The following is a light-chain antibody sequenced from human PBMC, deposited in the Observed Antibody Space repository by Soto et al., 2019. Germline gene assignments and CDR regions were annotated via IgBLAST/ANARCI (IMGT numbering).Light chain of an antibody. CDR1: QSVGSN. Sequence: EVVMTQSPATLSVSPGERATLSCRASQSVGSNLAWYQQKPGQAPRLLIYTASTRATGIPAKFSASGSGTEFTLTISSLQSEDFAVYFCREYNNAPPFGQGTLLAIK. J-gene: IGKJ5*01. CDR3: REYNNAPP. V-gene: IGKV3-15*01. CDR2: TAS.